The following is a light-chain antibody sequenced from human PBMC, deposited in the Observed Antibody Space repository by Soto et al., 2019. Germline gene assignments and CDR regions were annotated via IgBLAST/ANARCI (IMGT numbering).Light chain of an antibody. CDR3: SSYTSSILV. CDR2: EVS. CDR1: NSDVGGYNY. V-gene: IGLV2-14*01. Sequence: QSALTQPASVSGSPGQSITISCTGTNSDVGGYNYVSWYQQYPGKAPKLMIYEVSNRPSGVSNRFSGSKSGNTASLTISGLQAEDEADHYCSSYTSSILVFGGGTKLTVL. J-gene: IGLJ3*02.